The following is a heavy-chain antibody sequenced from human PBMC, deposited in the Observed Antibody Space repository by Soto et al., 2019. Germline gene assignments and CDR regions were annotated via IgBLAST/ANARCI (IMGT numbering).Heavy chain of an antibody. CDR3: TRRHGRSGGCSSDFDF. V-gene: IGHV3-73*01. CDR2: IKTKGESYAT. J-gene: IGHJ4*02. Sequence: EVQLVESGGGLVQPGGYLKLSCAASGFTLSGVDVHWVRQAAGEGLEWVGRIKTKGESYATAYAASVKGRFSLSRDDSKNTAYLEMNSLKTEDTAVYYCTRRHGRSGGCSSDFDFWGQGSLVAVSS. D-gene: IGHD2-15*01. CDR1: GFTLSGVD.